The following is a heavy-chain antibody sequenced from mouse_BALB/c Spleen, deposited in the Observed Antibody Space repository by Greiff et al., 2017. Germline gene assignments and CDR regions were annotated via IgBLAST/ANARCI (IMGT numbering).Heavy chain of an antibody. CDR1: GFAFSSYD. CDR3: ARPVDY. Sequence: EVQLVESGGGLVKPGGSLKLSCAASGFAFSSYDMSWVRQTPEKRLEWVAYISSGGGSTYYPDTVKGRFTISRDNAKNTLYLQMSSLKSEDTAMYYCARPVDYWGQGTSVTVSS. V-gene: IGHV5-12-1*01. CDR2: ISSGGGST. J-gene: IGHJ4*01.